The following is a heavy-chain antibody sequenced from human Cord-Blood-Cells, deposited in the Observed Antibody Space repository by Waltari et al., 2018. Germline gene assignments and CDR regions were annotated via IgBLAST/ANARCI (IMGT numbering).Heavy chain of an antibody. D-gene: IGHD3-3*01. CDR3: AREYYDFWSGYYNWVDP. J-gene: IGHJ5*02. Sequence: VQVVGSGGGLVPPCRSGRPPCAAHGFTFRCYVMHSVSQPQRTGLEWGAVISHDGSNKYYADSVKGLLTISRDKSKNTLYLQMNSRRAEDTAVYYCAREYYDFWSGYYNWVDPWGQGTLVTVSS. CDR2: ISHDGSNK. CDR1: GFTFRCYV. V-gene: IGHV3-30*03.